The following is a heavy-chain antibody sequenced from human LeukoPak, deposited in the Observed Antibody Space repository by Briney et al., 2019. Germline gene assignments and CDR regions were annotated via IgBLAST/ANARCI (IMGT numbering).Heavy chain of an antibody. J-gene: IGHJ4*02. CDR1: GGSISSSSYY. V-gene: IGHV4-39*07. CDR3: ARTGGYDYSSLVY. Sequence: SETLSLTCTVSGGSISSSSYYWGWIRQPPGKGLEWIGEINHSGSTNYNPSLKSRVTISVDTSKNQFSLKLSSVTAADTAVYYCARTGGYDYSSLVYWGQGTLVTVSS. CDR2: INHSGST. D-gene: IGHD5-12*01.